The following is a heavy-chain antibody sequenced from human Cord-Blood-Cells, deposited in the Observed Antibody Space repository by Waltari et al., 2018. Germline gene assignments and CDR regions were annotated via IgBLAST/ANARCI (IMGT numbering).Heavy chain of an antibody. CDR2: IHYSGRT. D-gene: IGHD3-10*01. V-gene: IGHV4-39*07. J-gene: IGHJ4*02. CDR3: ASHEHYYGSGSYYNYFDY. CDR1: GGSISSSSYY. Sequence: QLQLQESGPGLVKPSETLSLTCTVSGGSISSSSYYWGWIRQPPGKGLEWIGSIHYSGRTYHNPSLKSRVTISVDTSKNQFSLKLSSVTAADTAVYYCASHEHYYGSGSYYNYFDYWGQGTLVTVSS.